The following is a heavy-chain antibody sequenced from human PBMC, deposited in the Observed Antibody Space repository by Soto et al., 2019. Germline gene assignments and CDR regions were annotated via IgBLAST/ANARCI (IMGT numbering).Heavy chain of an antibody. J-gene: IGHJ4*02. CDR1: GGTFSSYA. D-gene: IGHD3-22*01. V-gene: IGHV1-69*13. CDR3: ARALPQWLFRDFDY. Sequence: GASVKVSCKASGGTFSSYAISWVRQAPGQGLEWMGGIIPIFGTANYAQKFQGRVTITADESTSTAYMELSSLRSEDTAVYYCARALPQWLFRDFDYWGQGTLVTVSS. CDR2: IIPIFGTA.